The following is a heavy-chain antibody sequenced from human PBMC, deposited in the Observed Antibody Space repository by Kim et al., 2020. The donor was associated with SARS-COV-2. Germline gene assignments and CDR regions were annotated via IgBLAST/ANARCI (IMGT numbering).Heavy chain of an antibody. Sequence: ASVKVSCKASGYTFTSYGISWVRQAPGQGLEWMGWISGYNGNTNYAQKLQGRVTMTTDTSTSTAYMELRSLRSDDTAVYYCARSQWPVSPNDYWGQGTLVTVSS. J-gene: IGHJ4*02. D-gene: IGHD6-19*01. CDR3: ARSQWPVSPNDY. V-gene: IGHV1-18*01. CDR2: ISGYNGNT. CDR1: GYTFTSYG.